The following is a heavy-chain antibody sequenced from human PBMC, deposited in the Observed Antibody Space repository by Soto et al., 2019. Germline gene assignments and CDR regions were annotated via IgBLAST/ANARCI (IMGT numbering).Heavy chain of an antibody. J-gene: IGHJ3*02. CDR1: GYTFTSCG. CDR3: ASVRRITFRGVYAAFDI. CDR2: ISAYNGNT. D-gene: IGHD3-16*01. Sequence: ASVKVSCKDSGYTFTSCGISWVRQAPGQGLEWMGWISAYNGNTNYAQKLQGRVTMTTDTSTSAAYMELRSLRSDDTAVYYCASVRRITFRGVYAAFDIWGQWPMVT. V-gene: IGHV1-18*04.